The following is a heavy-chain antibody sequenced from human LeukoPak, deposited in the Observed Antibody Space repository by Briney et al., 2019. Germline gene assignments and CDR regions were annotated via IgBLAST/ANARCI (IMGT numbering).Heavy chain of an antibody. Sequence: GGSLRLSCTGSGFTFGDYAMGWFRQAPERGLEYIGFIRSKVYGGTPEYAASVRGRFTISRDDSKSITYLRMNSLKSEDTAVYYCSREGGSGWAYDYWGQGTVVTVSS. V-gene: IGHV3-49*03. CDR2: IRSKVYGGTP. CDR1: GFTFGDYA. D-gene: IGHD6-19*01. J-gene: IGHJ4*02. CDR3: SREGGSGWAYDY.